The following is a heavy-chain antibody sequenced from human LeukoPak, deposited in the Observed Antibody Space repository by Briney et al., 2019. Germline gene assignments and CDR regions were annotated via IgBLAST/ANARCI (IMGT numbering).Heavy chain of an antibody. CDR1: GFTFSSYA. J-gene: IGHJ4*02. CDR3: AADYCSSTSCRLFDY. CDR2: ISGSGSST. Sequence: GGSLRLSCAASGFTFSSYAMSWVRQAPGKGLEWVSGISGSGSSTFYADSVKGRFTISRDNSKNTLYVQMNSLRDEDTAVYYCAADYCSSTSCRLFDYGGQGTLVTVSS. D-gene: IGHD2-2*01. V-gene: IGHV3-23*01.